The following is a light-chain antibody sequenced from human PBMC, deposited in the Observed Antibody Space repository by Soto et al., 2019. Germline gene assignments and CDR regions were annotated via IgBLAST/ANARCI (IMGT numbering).Light chain of an antibody. CDR3: SSYAGSNHLV. J-gene: IGLJ2*01. Sequence: QSALTQPPSASGSPGQSVTISCTGTSSDVGGYNYVSWYQQHPGKAPKLMIYEVSKRPSGVPDRFSGSKSGNTASLTVCGLQAEDEADYYCSSYAGSNHLVFGGGTQLTVL. CDR1: SSDVGGYNY. CDR2: EVS. V-gene: IGLV2-8*01.